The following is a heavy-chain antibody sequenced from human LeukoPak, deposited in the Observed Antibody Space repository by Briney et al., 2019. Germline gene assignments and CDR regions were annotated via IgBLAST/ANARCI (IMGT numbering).Heavy chain of an antibody. V-gene: IGHV1-46*01. CDR3: ARDPGRIAPDYYMDV. D-gene: IGHD6-13*01. CDR2: INPSGGST. CDR1: GSTFTSYY. J-gene: IGHJ6*03. Sequence: ASVKLSCKASGSTFTSYYMHWVRQAPGQGLEWMGIINPSGGSTSYAQKFQGRVTMTRDMSTSTVYMELSSLRSEDTAVYYCARDPGRIAPDYYMDVWGKGTTVTVSS.